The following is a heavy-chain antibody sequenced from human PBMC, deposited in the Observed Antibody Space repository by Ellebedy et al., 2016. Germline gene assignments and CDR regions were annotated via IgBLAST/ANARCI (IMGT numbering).Heavy chain of an antibody. V-gene: IGHV2-26*04. D-gene: IGHD3-10*01. Sequence: SGPTLVXPTETLTLTCTVSGFSLNNARMGVSWIRQPPGKALEWLAHIFSNDEKSYSTSLKSRLTISGDTSKSQVVLTMTNMDPVDTATYYCAWIMVRGPGDVWGKGTTVTVSS. CDR1: GFSLNNARMG. CDR3: AWIMVRGPGDV. J-gene: IGHJ6*04. CDR2: IFSNDEK.